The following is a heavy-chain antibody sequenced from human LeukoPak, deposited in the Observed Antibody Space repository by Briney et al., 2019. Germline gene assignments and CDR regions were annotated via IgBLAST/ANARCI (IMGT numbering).Heavy chain of an antibody. D-gene: IGHD2-2*02. CDR2: ISYDGSNK. Sequence: PGGSLRLSCAASGFTFSSYAMHWVRQAPGKGLEWVAVISYDGSNKYYADSVKGRFTISRDNSKNTLYLQMNSLRAEDTAVYYCARGTIGYCSSTSCYTGYDYWGQGTLVTVSS. CDR1: GFTFSSYA. V-gene: IGHV3-30-3*01. J-gene: IGHJ4*02. CDR3: ARGTIGYCSSTSCYTGYDY.